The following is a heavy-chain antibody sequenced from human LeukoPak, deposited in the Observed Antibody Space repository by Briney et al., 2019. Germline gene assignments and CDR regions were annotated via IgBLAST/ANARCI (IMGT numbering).Heavy chain of an antibody. Sequence: PGGSLRLSCAASGFTFSSYAMHWVRQAPGKGLEWVAVISYDGSNKYYADPVKGRFTISRDNSKNTLYLQMNSLRAEDTAVYYCARVPTRLGRGYQLLDYYYYYYYMDVWGKGTTVTVSS. J-gene: IGHJ6*03. CDR1: GFTFSSYA. V-gene: IGHV3-30-3*01. CDR2: ISYDGSNK. CDR3: ARVPTRLGRGYQLLDYYYYYYYMDV. D-gene: IGHD2-2*01.